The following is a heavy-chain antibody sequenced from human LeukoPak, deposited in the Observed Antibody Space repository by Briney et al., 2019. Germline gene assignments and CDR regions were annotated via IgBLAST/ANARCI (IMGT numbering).Heavy chain of an antibody. CDR2: FDPEDGET. V-gene: IGHV1-24*01. D-gene: IGHD3-3*01. Sequence: ASVKVSCKVSGYTLTELSMHWVRQAPGKGLEWMGGFDPEDGETIYAQKFQGRVTMTEDTSTDTAYMELSSLRSEDTAVYYCATVFFLHGAFDIWGQGTMVTVSS. J-gene: IGHJ3*02. CDR3: ATVFFLHGAFDI. CDR1: GYTLTELS.